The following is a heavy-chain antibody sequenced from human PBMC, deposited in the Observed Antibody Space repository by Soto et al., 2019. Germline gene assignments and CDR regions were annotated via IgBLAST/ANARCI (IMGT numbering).Heavy chain of an antibody. J-gene: IGHJ4*02. CDR1: GGSISSYY. V-gene: IGHV4-59*01. CDR2: IYYSGST. Sequence: PETLSLTCTVSGGSISSYYWSWIRQPPGKGLEWIGYIYYSGSTNYNPSLKSRVTISVDTSKNQFSLKLSSVTAADTAVYYCARAYGSGSYYNGPFDYWGQGTLVTVS. D-gene: IGHD3-10*01. CDR3: ARAYGSGSYYNGPFDY.